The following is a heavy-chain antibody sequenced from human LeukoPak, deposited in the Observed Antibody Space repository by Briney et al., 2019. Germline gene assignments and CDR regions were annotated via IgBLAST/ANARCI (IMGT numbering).Heavy chain of an antibody. CDR1: GFTFSSYA. CDR3: ARDRSLDGYNDY. CDR2: ISGSGGST. Sequence: GGSLRLSCAASGFTFSSYAMSWVRQAPGKGLEWVSAISGSGGSTYYADSVKGRFTISRDNSKNTLYLQMNSLRAEDTAVYYCARDRSLDGYNDYWGQGTLVTVSS. D-gene: IGHD1-20*01. V-gene: IGHV3-23*01. J-gene: IGHJ4*02.